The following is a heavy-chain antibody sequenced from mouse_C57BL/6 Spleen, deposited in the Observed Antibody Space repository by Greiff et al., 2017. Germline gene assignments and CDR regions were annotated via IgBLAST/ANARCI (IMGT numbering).Heavy chain of an antibody. J-gene: IGHJ4*01. D-gene: IGHD1-1*01. CDR1: GYTFTSYW. V-gene: IGHV1-55*01. Sequence: QVQLQQPGAELVKPGASVKMSCKASGYTFTSYWITWVKQRPGQGLEWIGDIYPGSGSTNYNEKFKSKATLTVDTSSSTAYMQLSSLSSEDSAVYYWESLGYYGGSELYAMAYGGQGTLVTVSS. CDR2: IYPGSGST. CDR3: ESLGYYGGSELYAMAY.